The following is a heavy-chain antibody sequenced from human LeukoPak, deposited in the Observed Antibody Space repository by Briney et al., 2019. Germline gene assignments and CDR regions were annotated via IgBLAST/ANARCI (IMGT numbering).Heavy chain of an antibody. CDR2: ISYDGSNK. J-gene: IGHJ4*02. CDR1: GFTFSSYG. D-gene: IGHD3-10*01. CDR3: AKDSGGGFNYYGSGSSYYSDY. Sequence: GGSLRLSCAASGFTFSSYGMHWVRQAPGKGLEWVAVISYDGSNKYYADSVKGRFTISRDNSKNTLYLQMNSLRAEDTAVYYCAKDSGGGFNYYGSGSSYYSDYWGQGTLVTVSS. V-gene: IGHV3-30*18.